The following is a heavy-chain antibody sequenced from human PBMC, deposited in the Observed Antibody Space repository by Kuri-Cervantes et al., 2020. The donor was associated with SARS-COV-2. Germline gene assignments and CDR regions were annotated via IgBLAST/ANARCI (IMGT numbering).Heavy chain of an antibody. J-gene: IGHJ3*01. V-gene: IGHV4-39*01. CDR2: IFSNGSP. CDR1: GGSLPSDNYY. Sequence: SETLSPTCSVSGGSLPSDNYYWGWIRQSPGKGLEWIGSIFSNGSPYYNPSLKSRVTISVDTSKNQCSLKLISVTAADTGVYYCARRLRGTTVTNGKLTNFLDLWGQGTMVTVSS. CDR3: ARRLRGTTVTNGKLTNFLDL. D-gene: IGHD4-17*01.